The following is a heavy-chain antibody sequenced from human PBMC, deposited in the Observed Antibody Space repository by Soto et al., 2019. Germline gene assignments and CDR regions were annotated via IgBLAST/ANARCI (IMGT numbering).Heavy chain of an antibody. J-gene: IGHJ5*02. CDR3: VAFSFDSGTLAS. Sequence: EVQLVESGGGLVQPGGSLRLSCAASGFPFTSYWMHWVRQAPGKGLVWVSRINSDGSTTNYADSVKGRFTISRDNVKNTVSLQMNILRAEDTAVYYCVAFSFDSGTLASWGQGTLVPVSS. CDR1: GFPFTSYW. D-gene: IGHD3-10*01. V-gene: IGHV3-74*01. CDR2: INSDGSTT.